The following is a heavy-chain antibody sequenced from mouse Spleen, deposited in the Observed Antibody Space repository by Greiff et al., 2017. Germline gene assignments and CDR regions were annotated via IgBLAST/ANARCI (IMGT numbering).Heavy chain of an antibody. Sequence: VQLQQPGAELVKPGASVKLSCKASGYTFTSYWMQWVKQRPGQGLEWIGEIDPSDSYTNYNQKFKGKATLTVDTSSSTAYMQLSSLTSEDSAVYYCARGVTPYYFDYWGQGTTLTVSS. CDR2: IDPSDSYT. D-gene: IGHD2-3*01. CDR3: ARGVTPYYFDY. CDR1: GYTFTSYW. J-gene: IGHJ2*01. V-gene: IGHV1-50*01.